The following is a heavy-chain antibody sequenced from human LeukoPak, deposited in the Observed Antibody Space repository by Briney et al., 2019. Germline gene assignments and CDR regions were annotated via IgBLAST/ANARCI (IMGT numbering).Heavy chain of an antibody. J-gene: IGHJ4*02. CDR3: AKDIYGGNWPNDY. Sequence: GRSLRLSCAASGFTFSSYTMNWVRQAPGKGLEWVSSISGSSYYIYYADSVKGRFTISRDNAKNSLYLQMNSLRAEDTALYYCAKDIYGGNWPNDYWGQGTLVTVSS. V-gene: IGHV3-21*01. D-gene: IGHD4-23*01. CDR1: GFTFSSYT. CDR2: ISGSSYYI.